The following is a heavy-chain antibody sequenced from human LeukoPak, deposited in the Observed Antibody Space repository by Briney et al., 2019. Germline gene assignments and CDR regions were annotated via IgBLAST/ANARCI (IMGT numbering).Heavy chain of an antibody. D-gene: IGHD2-15*01. CDR3: ARDLDRSPYWYFDL. Sequence: GGSLRLSCAASGFTFSTFWMSWVRQAPGKGLQWVANIKQDGSEAYYVASVRGRFTISRDNGKNSLYLQMNSLRAEDTAVYYCARDLDRSPYWYFDLWGRGTLVTVSS. J-gene: IGHJ2*01. CDR1: GFTFSTFW. V-gene: IGHV3-7*01. CDR2: IKQDGSEA.